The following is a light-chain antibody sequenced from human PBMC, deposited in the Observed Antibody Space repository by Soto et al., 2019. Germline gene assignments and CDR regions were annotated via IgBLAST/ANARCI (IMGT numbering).Light chain of an antibody. V-gene: IGKV3-15*01. J-gene: IGKJ5*01. CDR2: GAS. CDR1: QSISDT. Sequence: EIVMTQSPATLSLSPGGRATLSCRASQSISDTLAWYQQKPGQAPRLLIHGASTRATGFPARFSGSASGTEFTLTITSLQSEDFALYHCQQYHIWPPITFGQGTRLEIK. CDR3: QQYHIWPPIT.